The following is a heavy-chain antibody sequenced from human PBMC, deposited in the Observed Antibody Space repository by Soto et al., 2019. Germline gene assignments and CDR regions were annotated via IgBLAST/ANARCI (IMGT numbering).Heavy chain of an antibody. J-gene: IGHJ6*02. CDR2: IMPIFRTP. Sequence: QFQLEQSGAEVKKPGSSVRVSCKASGGTFSNSAISWVRQAPGQGLEWMGGIMPIFRTPDYAQKFQGRVTITADESTSTAYMESSGLRSDDTAIYYCARDKERLHVGANYYYVLDIWGQATTVTVSS. D-gene: IGHD6-25*01. CDR3: ARDKERLHVGANYYYVLDI. V-gene: IGHV1-69*12. CDR1: GGTFSNSA.